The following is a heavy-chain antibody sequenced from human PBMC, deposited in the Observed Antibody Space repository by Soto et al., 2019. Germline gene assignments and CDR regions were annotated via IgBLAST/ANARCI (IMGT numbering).Heavy chain of an antibody. CDR3: ARILGYSSGWSGLDP. CDR2: IDWDDDK. Sequence: GSGPTLVNPTQTLTLTCTFSGFSLSTSGMCVSWIRQPPGKALEWLALIDWDDDKYYSTSLKTRLTISEDTSKNQVVLTMTNMDPVDTATYYCARILGYSSGWSGLDPWGQGTLVTVSS. V-gene: IGHV2-70*01. D-gene: IGHD6-19*01. J-gene: IGHJ5*02. CDR1: GFSLSTSGMC.